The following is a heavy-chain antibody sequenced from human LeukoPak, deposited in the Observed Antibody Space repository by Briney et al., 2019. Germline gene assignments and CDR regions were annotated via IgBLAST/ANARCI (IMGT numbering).Heavy chain of an antibody. D-gene: IGHD2-2*01. CDR2: IYYSGST. CDR3: ASRAPPIVVVPADGYYYMDV. J-gene: IGHJ6*03. Sequence: TETLSLTCTVSGGSISSSSYYWGWIRQPPGKGLEWIGSIYYSGSTYYNPSLKSRVTISVDTSKNQFSLKLSSVTAADTAVYYCASRAPPIVVVPADGYYYMDVWGKGTTVTVSS. CDR1: GGSISSSSYY. V-gene: IGHV4-39*01.